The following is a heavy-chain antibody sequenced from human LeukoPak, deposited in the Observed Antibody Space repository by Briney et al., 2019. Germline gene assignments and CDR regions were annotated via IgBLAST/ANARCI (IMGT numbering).Heavy chain of an antibody. Sequence: GGSLRLSCAASGFTFSSYSMNWVRQAPGKGLEWVANIKQDGSEKYYVDSVKGRFTISRDNAKNSLYLQMNSLRAEDTAVYYCARNSYGSGSYFANWGQGTLVTVSS. J-gene: IGHJ4*02. D-gene: IGHD3-10*01. V-gene: IGHV3-7*01. CDR1: GFTFSSYS. CDR3: ARNSYGSGSYFAN. CDR2: IKQDGSEK.